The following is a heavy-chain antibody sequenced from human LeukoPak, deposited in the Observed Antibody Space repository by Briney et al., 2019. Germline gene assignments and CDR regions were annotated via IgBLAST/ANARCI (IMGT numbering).Heavy chain of an antibody. CDR3: ARGVGSSYSYPYYYYMGV. D-gene: IGHD2-15*01. V-gene: IGHV1-69*01. J-gene: IGHJ6*03. Sequence: SVKVSCKASGGTFSSYAISWVRQAPGQGLEWMGGIIPIFGTANYAQKFQGRVTITADESTSTAYMELSSLRSEDTAVYYCARGVGSSYSYPYYYYMGVWGKGTTVTVSS. CDR2: IIPIFGTA. CDR1: GGTFSSYA.